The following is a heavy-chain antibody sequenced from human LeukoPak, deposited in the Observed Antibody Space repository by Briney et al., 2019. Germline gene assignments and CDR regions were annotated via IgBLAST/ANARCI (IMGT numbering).Heavy chain of an antibody. J-gene: IGHJ4*02. CDR3: AKDRDIVVVPADFDY. D-gene: IGHD2-2*01. Sequence: GGSLRLSCAASGFTFSSYGMHWVRQAPGKGLEWGAVIWYDGSNKYYADSVKGRFTISRDNSKNTLYLQMNSLRAEDTAVYYCAKDRDIVVVPADFDYWGQGTLVTVSS. V-gene: IGHV3-33*06. CDR2: IWYDGSNK. CDR1: GFTFSSYG.